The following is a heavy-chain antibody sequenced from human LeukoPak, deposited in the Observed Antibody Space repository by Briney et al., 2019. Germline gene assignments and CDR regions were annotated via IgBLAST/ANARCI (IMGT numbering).Heavy chain of an antibody. CDR1: GFTFSSYA. CDR2: ISYDGSNK. Sequence: GGSLRLSCAASGFTFSSYAMHWVRQAPGKGLEWVAVISYDGSNKYYADSVKGRFTISRDNSKNTLYLQMNSLRAEDTAVYYCARVVLRFLNYYGMDVWGQGTTVTVSS. D-gene: IGHD3-3*01. J-gene: IGHJ6*02. V-gene: IGHV3-30-3*01. CDR3: ARVVLRFLNYYGMDV.